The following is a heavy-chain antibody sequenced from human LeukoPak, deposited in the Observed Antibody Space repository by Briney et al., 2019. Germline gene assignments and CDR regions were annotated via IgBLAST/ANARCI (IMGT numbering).Heavy chain of an antibody. J-gene: IGHJ4*02. Sequence: GGSLRLSCAASGFTFDDYAMHWVRQAPGKGLEWGSGISWNSGSIGYADSVKGRFTISRDNAKNSLYLQMNSLRAEDTALYYCAKCGGDCYPKYFDYWGQGTLVTVSS. CDR1: GFTFDDYA. CDR3: AKCGGDCYPKYFDY. V-gene: IGHV3-9*01. D-gene: IGHD2-21*02. CDR2: ISWNSGSI.